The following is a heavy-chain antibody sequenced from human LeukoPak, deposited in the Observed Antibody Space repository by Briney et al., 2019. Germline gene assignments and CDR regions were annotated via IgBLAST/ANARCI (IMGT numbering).Heavy chain of an antibody. CDR1: GFTFSSYV. D-gene: IGHD6-19*01. CDR2: ITSGGNA. Sequence: PGGSLRLSRAASGFTFSSYVMSWVRQAPGKGPEWVSAITSGGNAYYADSVKGRFTISRDNSKNTLYLQMNSLRAEDTAVYYCAKETIKVVGLITIDHWGQGTLVTVSS. J-gene: IGHJ4*02. CDR3: AKETIKVVGLITIDH. V-gene: IGHV3-23*01.